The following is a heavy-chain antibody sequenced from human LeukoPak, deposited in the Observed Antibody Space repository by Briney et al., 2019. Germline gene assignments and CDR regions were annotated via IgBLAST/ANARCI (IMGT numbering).Heavy chain of an antibody. D-gene: IGHD1-26*01. CDR2: IYPGDSDT. CDR3: ARQVGATLIENWFDP. CDR1: GYSFTCYW. J-gene: IGHJ5*02. V-gene: IGHV5-51*01. Sequence: GESLKISRQGSGYSFTCYWIGWVRQLPGKGLEWMGIIYPGDSDTRYSPSFQGQVTISADKSISTAYLQWSSLKASDTAMYYCARQVGATLIENWFDPWGQGTLVTVSS.